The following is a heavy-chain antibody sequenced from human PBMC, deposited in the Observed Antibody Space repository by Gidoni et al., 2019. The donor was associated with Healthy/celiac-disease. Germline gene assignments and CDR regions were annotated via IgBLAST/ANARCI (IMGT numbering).Heavy chain of an antibody. J-gene: IGHJ6*03. CDR3: ARLPSLVRGRYYYYYMDV. Sequence: EVQLVQSGAEVKKPGESLRISCKGSGYSFTCSWITGVRQMPGTGLEWRGRIDPSDSYTNYSPSFQGHVTISADKSISTAYLQWSSLKASDTAMYYCARLPSLVRGRYYYYYMDVWGKGTTVTVSS. V-gene: IGHV5-10-1*03. CDR2: IDPSDSYT. CDR1: GYSFTCSW. D-gene: IGHD6-6*01.